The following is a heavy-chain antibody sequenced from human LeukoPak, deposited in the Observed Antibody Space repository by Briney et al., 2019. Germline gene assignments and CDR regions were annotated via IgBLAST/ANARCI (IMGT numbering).Heavy chain of an antibody. CDR3: ARDLGMVGSSWDFDY. Sequence: PGGSLRLSCAASGFTFSGYSMNWVRQAPGKGLEWVSSISSSSSYIYYADSVKGRFTISRDNAKNSLYLQMNSLRAEDTAVYYCARDLGMVGSSWDFDYWGQGTLVTVSS. D-gene: IGHD6-13*01. J-gene: IGHJ4*02. V-gene: IGHV3-21*01. CDR2: ISSSSSYI. CDR1: GFTFSGYS.